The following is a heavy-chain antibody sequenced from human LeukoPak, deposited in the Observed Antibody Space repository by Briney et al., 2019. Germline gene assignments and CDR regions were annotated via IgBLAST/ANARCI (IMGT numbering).Heavy chain of an antibody. V-gene: IGHV3-7*01. CDR3: ARELNSGSGWYEHYYFDY. Sequence: GGSLRLSCAVSGFTFSDYWMTWVRQAPGKGLEWVANINQDGSEKYYVDSVEGRFTISRDSVKNSLYLQMTSVRADDTAMYYCARELNSGSGWYEHYYFDYWGQGTLVTVSS. J-gene: IGHJ4*02. D-gene: IGHD6-19*01. CDR1: GFTFSDYW. CDR2: INQDGSEK.